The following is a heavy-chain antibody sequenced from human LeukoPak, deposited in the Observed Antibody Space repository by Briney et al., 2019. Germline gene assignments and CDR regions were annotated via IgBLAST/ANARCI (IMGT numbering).Heavy chain of an antibody. J-gene: IGHJ3*02. Sequence: ASVKVSCKASGYTFTGYYMHWVRQAPGQGLEWMGWINPNSGGTDYAQKFQGRVTMTRDTSISTAYMELSRLRSDDTAVYYCARDLVVYEYCDETLGAFDIWGQGTMVTVSS. CDR1: GYTFTGYY. CDR2: INPNSGGT. V-gene: IGHV1-2*02. D-gene: IGHD4-17*01. CDR3: ARDLVVYEYCDETLGAFDI.